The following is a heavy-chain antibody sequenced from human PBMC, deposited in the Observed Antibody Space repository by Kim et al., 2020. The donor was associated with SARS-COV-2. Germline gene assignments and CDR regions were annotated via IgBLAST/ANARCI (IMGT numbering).Heavy chain of an antibody. D-gene: IGHD3-22*01. J-gene: IGHJ4*01. V-gene: IGHV3-30*18. CDR2: ISYDGSNK. CDR1: GFTFSTYG. CDR3: AKGGYYDSSGYPYYFDY. Sequence: GGSLRLSCAASGFTFSTYGMHWVRQAPGKGLEWVAVISYDGSNKYYADSVKGRFTISRDNSKNTLYLQMSSLRAEDTAVYYCAKGGYYDSSGYPYYFDY.